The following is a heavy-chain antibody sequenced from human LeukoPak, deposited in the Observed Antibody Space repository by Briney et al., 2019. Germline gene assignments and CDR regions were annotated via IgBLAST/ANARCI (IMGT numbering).Heavy chain of an antibody. Sequence: GRSLRLSCAASGFTFRSYGMHWVRQAPGKGLEWVAVIAYDGSNKYYADSVKGRFTISRDNSRNTLYLQMNTLRAEDTAVYFCAKSPVSSCRGSFCYPFDYWGQGNLVTVSS. CDR3: AKSPVSSCRGSFCYPFDY. J-gene: IGHJ4*02. CDR1: GFTFRSYG. V-gene: IGHV3-30*18. D-gene: IGHD2-15*01. CDR2: IAYDGSNK.